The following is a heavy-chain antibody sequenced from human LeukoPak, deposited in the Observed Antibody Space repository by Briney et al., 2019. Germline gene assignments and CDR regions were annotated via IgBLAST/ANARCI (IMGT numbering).Heavy chain of an antibody. CDR1: GYTFTRYG. V-gene: IGHV1-69*05. Sequence: GASVKVSCKPSGYTFTRYGISWVRQAPGQGLEWMGGIIPIFGTANYAQKFQGRVTITTDESTSTAYMELSSLRSEDTAVYYCARSIRFGELFYWGQGTLVTVSS. CDR3: ARSIRFGELFY. D-gene: IGHD3-10*01. J-gene: IGHJ4*02. CDR2: IIPIFGTA.